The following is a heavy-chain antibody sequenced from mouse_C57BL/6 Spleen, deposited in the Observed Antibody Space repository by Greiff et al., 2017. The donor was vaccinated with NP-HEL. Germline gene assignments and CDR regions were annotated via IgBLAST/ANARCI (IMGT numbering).Heavy chain of an antibody. CDR3: ARGGSNYLAY. CDR1: GFNITDYY. V-gene: IGHV14-2*01. CDR2: IDPEDGET. J-gene: IGHJ3*01. D-gene: IGHD2-5*01. Sequence: VQLQQSGAELVKPGASVKLSCTASGFNITDYYMHWVKQRTEQGLEWIGRIDPEDGETKYVPKFQGKATITADTSSNTAYLQLSSLTSEDTAVYYCARGGSNYLAYWGQGTLVTVSA.